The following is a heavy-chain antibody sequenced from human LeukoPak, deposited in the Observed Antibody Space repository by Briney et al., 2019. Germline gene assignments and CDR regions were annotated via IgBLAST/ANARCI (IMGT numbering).Heavy chain of an antibody. J-gene: IGHJ4*02. CDR1: GFTFSSYG. CDR2: ISYDGSNK. D-gene: IGHD2-21*01. Sequence: GRSLRLSCAASGFTFSSYGMHWVRQAPGKGLDWVAVISYDGSNKYYADSVKGRFTISRDNSKNTLYLQMNSLRAEDTAVYYCAKIPSLDYHDYWGQGTLVTVSS. CDR3: AKIPSLDYHDY. V-gene: IGHV3-30*18.